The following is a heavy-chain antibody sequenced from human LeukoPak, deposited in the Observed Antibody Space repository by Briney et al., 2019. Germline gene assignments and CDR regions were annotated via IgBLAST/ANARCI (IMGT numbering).Heavy chain of an antibody. V-gene: IGHV4-4*02. J-gene: IGHJ4*02. CDR2: MHQSGII. D-gene: IGHD3-10*01. CDR3: ASADYYRIDF. Sequence: SETLSLTCTVSGVSISSSDWWSWVRQPPGKGLEWIGEMHQSGIINYNPSLKSRVTMSLDKAKEQFSLKLSSVTAADTSVYFCASADYYRIDFWGQGTLVTVSS. CDR1: GVSISSSDW.